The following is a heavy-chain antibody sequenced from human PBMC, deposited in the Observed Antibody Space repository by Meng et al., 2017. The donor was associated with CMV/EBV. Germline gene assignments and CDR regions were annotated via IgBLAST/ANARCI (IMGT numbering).Heavy chain of an antibody. CDR3: ARVFGYDFWSGYFDY. CDR2: ISSSSSYI. Sequence: GESLKISCAASGFTFSGYSMNWVRQAPGKGLEWVSSISSSSSYIYYADSVKGRFTISRDNAKNSLYLQMNSLRAEDTAVYYCARVFGYDFWSGYFDYWGQGTLVTVSS. J-gene: IGHJ4*02. V-gene: IGHV3-21*04. CDR1: GFTFSGYS. D-gene: IGHD3-3*01.